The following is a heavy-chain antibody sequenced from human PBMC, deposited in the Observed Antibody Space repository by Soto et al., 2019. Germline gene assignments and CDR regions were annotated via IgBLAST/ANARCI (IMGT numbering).Heavy chain of an antibody. V-gene: IGHV1-18*01. CDR1: GYTFTSYG. CDR2: ISAYNGNT. D-gene: IGHD2-2*01. Sequence: ASVKVSCKASGYTFTSYGISWVRQAPGQGLEWMGWISAYNGNTNYAQKLQGRVTMNTDTSTSTAYMELRSLRSDETAVYYCARGGYCSSTSRYHGHLDYWGQGTLVTVSS. J-gene: IGHJ4*02. CDR3: ARGGYCSSTSRYHGHLDY.